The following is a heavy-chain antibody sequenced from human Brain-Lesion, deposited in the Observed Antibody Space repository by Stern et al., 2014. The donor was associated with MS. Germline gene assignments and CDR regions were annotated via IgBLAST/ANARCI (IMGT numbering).Heavy chain of an antibody. CDR1: GDSVSSNSAA. V-gene: IGHV6-1*01. J-gene: IGHJ5*01. CDR3: AKGYNWFES. CDR2: THYRSKRYY. Sequence: QVQLQQSGPGLMKPSQTLALTCAISGDSVSSNSAAWNWIRQSPSRGLEWLGRTHYRSKRYYQYAESVKRRITIKAHTSPHPISLQLNSVTPEDPGVFLCAKGYNWFESWGQGTGVTVS.